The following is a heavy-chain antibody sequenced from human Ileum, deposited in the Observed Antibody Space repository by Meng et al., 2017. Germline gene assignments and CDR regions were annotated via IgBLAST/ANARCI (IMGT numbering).Heavy chain of an antibody. D-gene: IGHD3-16*01. V-gene: IGHV3-7*01. J-gene: IGHJ1*01. Sequence: EWQVVVSGGGLVMPGGSLGLAVEGFGFILRGYWMNWVRQAPGKGLEWVANIRQDGSEEHYVDSVKGRFTISRDNAKNSLYLQMNSLRDEDTAVYYCARDQGSYGNFQHWGQGTLVTVSS. CDR3: ARDQGSYGNFQH. CDR1: GFILRGYW. CDR2: IRQDGSEE.